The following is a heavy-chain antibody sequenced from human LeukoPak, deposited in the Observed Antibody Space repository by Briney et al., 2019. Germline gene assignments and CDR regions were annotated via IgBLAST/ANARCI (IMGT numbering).Heavy chain of an antibody. CDR2: IKNSDSAT. V-gene: IGHV3-48*03. Sequence: GGSLRLSCVASGINFRKYEMNWVRQAPGKGLEWVSQIKNSDSATDYADSVKGRFTISRDNAQNSLYLQMNSLRAEDSGIYYCARDWFLNYWGQGTLVTVSS. CDR1: GINFRKYE. D-gene: IGHD3-3*01. J-gene: IGHJ4*02. CDR3: ARDWFLNY.